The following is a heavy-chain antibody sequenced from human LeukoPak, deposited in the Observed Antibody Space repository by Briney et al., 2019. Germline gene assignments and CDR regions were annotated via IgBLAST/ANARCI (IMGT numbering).Heavy chain of an antibody. CDR3: VQSSEGGTTPDVLDY. V-gene: IGHV3-7*03. CDR2: IKQDGSEK. Sequence: GGSLRLSCAASGFTFSSYWMSWVRQAPGKGLEWVANIKQDGSEKYYVDSVKGRFTISRDNAKNSLYLQMNSLKTEDTAVYYCVQSSEGGTTPDVLDYWGQGTLVTVSS. D-gene: IGHD1-7*01. J-gene: IGHJ4*02. CDR1: GFTFSSYW.